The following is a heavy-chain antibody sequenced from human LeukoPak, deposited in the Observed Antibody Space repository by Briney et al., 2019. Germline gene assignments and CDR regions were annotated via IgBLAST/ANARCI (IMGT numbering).Heavy chain of an antibody. Sequence: GASVKVSCKASGGTFGSYAISWVRQAPGQGLEWMGRIIPILGIANYAQKFQGRVTITADKSTSTAYMELSSLRSEDTAVYYCARGANYYDSSGYLYYFDYWGQGTLVTVSS. V-gene: IGHV1-69*04. CDR1: GGTFGSYA. CDR2: IIPILGIA. D-gene: IGHD3-22*01. J-gene: IGHJ4*02. CDR3: ARGANYYDSSGYLYYFDY.